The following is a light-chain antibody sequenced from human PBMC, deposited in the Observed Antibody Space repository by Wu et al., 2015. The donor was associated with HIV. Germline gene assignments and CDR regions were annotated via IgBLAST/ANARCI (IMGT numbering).Light chain of an antibody. J-gene: IGKJ3*01. CDR3: QQLSNFPFT. CDR1: QAISSY. V-gene: IGKV1-9*01. Sequence: DIQLTQSPSFLSASIGDRVTITCRASQAISSYLVWYQQKAGKAPKLLIYAASTLQSGVPSRFSGSGSGTEFTLTVSSLQSDDFATYYCQQLSNFPFTFGPWDP. CDR2: AAS.